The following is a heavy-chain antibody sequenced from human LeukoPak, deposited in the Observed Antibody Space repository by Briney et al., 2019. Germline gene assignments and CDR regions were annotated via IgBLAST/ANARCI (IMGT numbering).Heavy chain of an antibody. CDR3: ALGSANYDSSDFDC. J-gene: IGHJ4*02. V-gene: IGHV4-4*02. CDR2: IYHSGST. CDR1: GGSISSSNW. Sequence: SETLSLTCAVSGGSISSSNWWSWVRPPPGKGLEWIGEIYHSGSTNYNPSLKSRVTISVDKSKNQFSLKLSSVTAADTAVYYCALGSANYDSSDFDCWGQGTLVTVSS. D-gene: IGHD3-22*01.